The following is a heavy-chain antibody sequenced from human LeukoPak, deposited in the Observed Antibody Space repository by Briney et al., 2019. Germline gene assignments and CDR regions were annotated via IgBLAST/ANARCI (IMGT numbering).Heavy chain of an antibody. CDR1: GYTFTNYA. CDR2: INAGNGNT. J-gene: IGHJ5*02. D-gene: IGHD3-22*01. CDR3: ARLTYYYDSSGQNWFDP. Sequence: ASVKVSCKASGYTFTNYAMHWVRQAPGQRLEWMGWINAGNGNTKYSQKFQGRVSITRDTSASTAYMEVSSLRSEDTAVYYCARLTYYYDSSGQNWFDPWGQGTLVTVSS. V-gene: IGHV1-3*01.